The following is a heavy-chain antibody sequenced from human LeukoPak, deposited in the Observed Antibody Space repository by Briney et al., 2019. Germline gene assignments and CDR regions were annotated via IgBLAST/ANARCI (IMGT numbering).Heavy chain of an antibody. J-gene: IGHJ4*02. V-gene: IGHV4-30-4*08. CDR2: IYYSGST. CDR1: GGSISSDDYY. D-gene: IGHD4-11*01. CDR3: VRALQYGLGGIDY. Sequence: SQTLSLTCTVSGGSISSDDYYWSWIRQPPGKGLEWIGFIYYSGSTYYKPSLKSRVTISVDTSKNQFSLKLSSVTAADTAVYYCVRALQYGLGGIDYWGQGTLVTVSS.